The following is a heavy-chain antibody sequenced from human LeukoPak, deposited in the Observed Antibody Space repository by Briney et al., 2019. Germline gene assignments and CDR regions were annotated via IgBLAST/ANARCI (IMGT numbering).Heavy chain of an antibody. Sequence: SETLSLTCTVSGGSISSYYWSWIRQPPGKGLEWIGYIYYSGSTNYNPSLKSRVTISVDTSRNQFSLRLSSVTAADTAVYYCASGADYSNCYFDSWGQGTLVTVSS. CDR1: GGSISSYY. J-gene: IGHJ4*02. D-gene: IGHD4-11*01. CDR2: IYYSGST. CDR3: ASGADYSNCYFDS. V-gene: IGHV4-59*01.